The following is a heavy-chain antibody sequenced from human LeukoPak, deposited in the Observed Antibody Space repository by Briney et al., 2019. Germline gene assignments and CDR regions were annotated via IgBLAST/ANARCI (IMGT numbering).Heavy chain of an antibody. J-gene: IGHJ4*02. CDR2: IYSGGST. D-gene: IGHD5-12*01. V-gene: IGHV3-66*01. CDR1: GFTFSDYS. Sequence: PGGSLRLSCAASGFTFSDYSMSWIRQAPGKGLEWVSVIYSGGSTYYADSVKGRFTISRDNSKNTLYPQMNSLRAEDTAVYYCARAGGYSGYSVHDYWGQGTLVTVSS. CDR3: ARAGGYSGYSVHDY.